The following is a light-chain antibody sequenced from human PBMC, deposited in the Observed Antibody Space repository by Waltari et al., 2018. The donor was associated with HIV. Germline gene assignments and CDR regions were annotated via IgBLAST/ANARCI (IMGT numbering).Light chain of an antibody. CDR3: QVWDSDAYV. J-gene: IGLJ1*01. CDR2: LDK. CDR1: HIVSKN. V-gene: IGLV3-21*01. Sequence: SYVLTQPPSVSVAPGTTATPTCAGNHIVSKNVHWYQQRPGQAPVLVINLDKQRPSGIPERFSGSNSGGSAALTITEVEAGDEADYYCQVWDSDAYVFGPGTRLTV.